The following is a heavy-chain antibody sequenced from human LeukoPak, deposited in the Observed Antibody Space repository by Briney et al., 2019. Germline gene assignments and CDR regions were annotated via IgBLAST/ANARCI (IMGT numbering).Heavy chain of an antibody. V-gene: IGHV4-4*02. D-gene: IGHD1-14*01. Sequence: SETLSLTCAVSGGSISSPNWWSWVRQPPGKGLEWIGEIYHSGMTNYKTSLKSRVTISVDTSKNQFSLKLSSATAADTAVYYCARETQNHAFDIWGQGTMVTVSS. CDR3: ARETQNHAFDI. CDR1: GGSISSPNW. CDR2: IYHSGMT. J-gene: IGHJ3*02.